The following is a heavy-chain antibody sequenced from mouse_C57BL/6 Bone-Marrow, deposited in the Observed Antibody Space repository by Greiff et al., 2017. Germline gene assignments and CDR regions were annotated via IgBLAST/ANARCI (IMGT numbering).Heavy chain of an antibody. Sequence: QVQLQQPGAELVRPGSSVKLSCKASGYTFTSYWMHWVKQRPIQGLEWIGNIDPSDSETHYNQKFKDKATLTVDTSSSTAYIQLSSLTSEDAAVYYCARSVYYYGSSRYYAMDYWGQGTSVTVSS. CDR3: ARSVYYYGSSRYYAMDY. CDR2: IDPSDSET. CDR1: GYTFTSYW. D-gene: IGHD1-1*01. V-gene: IGHV1-52*01. J-gene: IGHJ4*01.